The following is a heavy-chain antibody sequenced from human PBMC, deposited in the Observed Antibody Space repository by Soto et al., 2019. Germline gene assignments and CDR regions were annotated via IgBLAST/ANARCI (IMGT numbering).Heavy chain of an antibody. J-gene: IGHJ4*02. CDR2: ISGSGGSP. CDR3: EREGDITAAFDY. V-gene: IGHV3-23*01. CDR1: GLIFSNYA. Sequence: EVQVLESGGVLVQPGGSLRLSCVAPGLIFSNYAMSWVRQAPGKGLEWVSGISGSGGSPHYADSAKGRFTISRDNSKNTLFLQMNTQRAEDTAVYYCEREGDITAAFDYWGQGTLVTVSS. D-gene: IGHD6-13*01.